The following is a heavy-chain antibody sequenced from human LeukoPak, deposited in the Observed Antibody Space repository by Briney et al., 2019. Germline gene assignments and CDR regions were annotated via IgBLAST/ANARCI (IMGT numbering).Heavy chain of an antibody. CDR2: IWYDGSNK. Sequence: PGRSLRLSCAASGFTFSSYGMHWVRQAPGKGLEWVAVIWYDGSNKYYADSVKGRFTISRDNSKNTLYLQMNSLRAEDTAAYYCAKDVGQYDILTGYYFNSVGYFDYWGQGTLVTVSS. CDR1: GFTFSSYG. V-gene: IGHV3-33*06. D-gene: IGHD3-9*01. J-gene: IGHJ4*02. CDR3: AKDVGQYDILTGYYFNSVGYFDY.